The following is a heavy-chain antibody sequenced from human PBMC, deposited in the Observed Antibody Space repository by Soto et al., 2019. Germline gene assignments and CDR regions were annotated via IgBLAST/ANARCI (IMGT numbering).Heavy chain of an antibody. D-gene: IGHD6-6*01. CDR1: GGSMNDYY. V-gene: IGHV4-4*07. CDR2: IFTSGNT. Sequence: SETLSLTCTVSGGSMNDYYWSWIRQPSGKGLEWIGRIFTSGNTNYNPSLRSRLTMSVDTSTNQVSLRLTSVTAADTAVYYCASGRLVSRYYGLDVWGQGTTVTVSS. CDR3: ASGRLVSRYYGLDV. J-gene: IGHJ6*02.